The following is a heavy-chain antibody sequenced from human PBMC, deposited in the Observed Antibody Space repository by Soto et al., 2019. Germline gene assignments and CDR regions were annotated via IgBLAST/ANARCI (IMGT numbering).Heavy chain of an antibody. D-gene: IGHD6-19*01. CDR3: ARVAFAVACPNWFGP. V-gene: IGHV1-2*02. Sequence: ASVKVSGKASGYTFTGYYMQWVRQAPGQGIEWMGWINPKSGGTNYEQKFQGRVTMTRDTSISTAYMELSRLRSDDTAVYYCARVAFAVACPNWFGPRGQGTPGTASS. CDR2: INPKSGGT. J-gene: IGHJ5*02. CDR1: GYTFTGYY.